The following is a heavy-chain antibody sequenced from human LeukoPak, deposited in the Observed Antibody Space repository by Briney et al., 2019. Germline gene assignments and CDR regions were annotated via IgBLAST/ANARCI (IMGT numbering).Heavy chain of an antibody. CDR2: IYHSGST. Sequence: SETLSLTCTVSGYSISSGYYWGWIRQPPGKGLEWIGSIYHSGSTYYNPSLKSRVTISVDTSKNQFSLKLSSVTAADTAMYYCARVAERTWLPYDAAFDIWGLGTMVTVSS. CDR3: ARVAERTWLPYDAAFDI. J-gene: IGHJ3*02. D-gene: IGHD3-9*01. V-gene: IGHV4-38-2*02. CDR1: GYSISSGYY.